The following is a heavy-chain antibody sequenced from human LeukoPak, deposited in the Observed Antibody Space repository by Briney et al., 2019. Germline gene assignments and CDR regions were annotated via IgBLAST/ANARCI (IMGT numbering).Heavy chain of an antibody. V-gene: IGHV3-9*03. Sequence: GESLRLSCAASGFTFSDYAMHWVRQAPGKGLEWVSAISCNSGSTDYADSVKGRFTISSDNSKNSLYLQMNSLRAEAMALYYRAKGYRSSWYGWFDPWGQGTLVNVTA. CDR2: ISCNSGST. CDR3: AKGYRSSWYGWFDP. CDR1: GFTFSDYA. D-gene: IGHD6-13*01. J-gene: IGHJ5*02.